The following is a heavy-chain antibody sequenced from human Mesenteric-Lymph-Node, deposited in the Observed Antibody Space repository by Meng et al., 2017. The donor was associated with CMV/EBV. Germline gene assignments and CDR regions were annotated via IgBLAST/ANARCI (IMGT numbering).Heavy chain of an antibody. CDR1: GFTFSDHY. D-gene: IGHD3-3*01. CDR2: IYAGGKT. J-gene: IGHJ6*02. CDR3: ARSLRRLAEYYDFLSGYLS. Sequence: GESLKISCAASGFTFSDHYMNWVRQAPGKGLEWVSVIYAGGKTYYADSVKGRFTISSDISMNAVYLQMNSLRADDTAVYYCARSLRRLAEYYDFLSGYLSWGQGTTVTVSS. V-gene: IGHV3-66*02.